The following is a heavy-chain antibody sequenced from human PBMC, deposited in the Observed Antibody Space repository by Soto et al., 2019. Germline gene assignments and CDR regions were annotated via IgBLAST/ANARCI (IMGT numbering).Heavy chain of an antibody. D-gene: IGHD3-16*01. Sequence: PGESLKISCKGSGYSFTSYWIGWVRQMPGKGLEWMGIIYPGDSDTRYSPSFQGQVTISADKSISTAYLQWSSLKASDTAMYYCARYPPPANRYVGDYYGMDVWGQGTTVTSP. CDR3: ARYPPPANRYVGDYYGMDV. CDR1: GYSFTSYW. CDR2: IYPGDSDT. J-gene: IGHJ6*02. V-gene: IGHV5-51*01.